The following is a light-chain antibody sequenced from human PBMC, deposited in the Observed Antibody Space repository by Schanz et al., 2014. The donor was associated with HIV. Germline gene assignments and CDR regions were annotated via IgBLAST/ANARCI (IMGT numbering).Light chain of an antibody. CDR2: EVT. CDR3: CSYADGGTYV. Sequence: QSALTQPPSASGSLGQSVAISCTGSSSNVGGYNYVSWYQQHPGKAPQLMIYEVTKRPSGVSDRFSGSKSDNTASLTISGLQADDEADYYCCSYADGGTYVFGTGTKLTVL. CDR1: SSNVGGYNY. V-gene: IGLV2-8*01. J-gene: IGLJ1*01.